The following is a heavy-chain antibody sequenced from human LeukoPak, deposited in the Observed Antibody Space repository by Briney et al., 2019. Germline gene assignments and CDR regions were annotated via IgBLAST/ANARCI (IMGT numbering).Heavy chain of an antibody. CDR2: INHSGST. J-gene: IGHJ4*02. V-gene: IGHV4-34*01. CDR3: ARGLKTVAGPPFDY. D-gene: IGHD6-19*01. CDR1: GGSFSGYY. Sequence: SETLSLTCAVYGGSFSGYYWSWIRQPPGKGLEWIGEINHSGSTKYNPSLKSRVTISVDTSKNQFSLKLSSVTAADTAVYFCARGLKTVAGPPFDYWGQGTLVTVSS.